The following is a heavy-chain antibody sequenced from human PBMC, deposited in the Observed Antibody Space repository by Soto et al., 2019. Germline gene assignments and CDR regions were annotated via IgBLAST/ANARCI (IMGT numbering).Heavy chain of an antibody. CDR3: ARGAADYGDAFDI. V-gene: IGHV4-31*03. CDR1: CGSTSSGGSY. J-gene: IGHJ3*02. D-gene: IGHD4-17*01. Sequence: SETLSLTCTVSCGSTSSGGSYWTWIRQQPRKGLEWIGYIYWSGNTYYNPSLKSRLTISVDTSTNQFSLKLSSVTAADTAVYYCARGAADYGDAFDIWGQGTMVTVSS. CDR2: IYWSGNT.